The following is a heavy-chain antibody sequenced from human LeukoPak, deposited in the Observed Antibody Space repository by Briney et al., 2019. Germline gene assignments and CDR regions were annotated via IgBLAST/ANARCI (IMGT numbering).Heavy chain of an antibody. CDR1: GGTFSSYA. V-gene: IGHV1-69*05. CDR2: IIPIFGTA. D-gene: IGHD5-18*01. Sequence: ASVKVSCKASGGTFSSYAISWVRQAPGQGLEWMGGIIPIFGTANYAQKFQGRVTITTDESTSTAYMELSSLRSEDTAVYYCARVGANSYGLDHYYYYYMDVWGKGTTVTVSS. CDR3: ARVGANSYGLDHYYYYYMDV. J-gene: IGHJ6*03.